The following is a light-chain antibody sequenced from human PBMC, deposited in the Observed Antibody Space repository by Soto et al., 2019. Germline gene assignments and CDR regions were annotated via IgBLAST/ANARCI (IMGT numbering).Light chain of an antibody. Sequence: SYELTQPPSVSVAPGQTARITCGGNNIGRKSVHWYQQKPGQAPVLVVYDDTDRPPGIPERFSGSNSGNTAALTISRVEAGDEADYYCQVWDSSSDHYVFGTGTQLTVL. J-gene: IGLJ1*01. CDR3: QVWDSSSDHYV. CDR1: NIGRKS. V-gene: IGLV3-21*02. CDR2: DDT.